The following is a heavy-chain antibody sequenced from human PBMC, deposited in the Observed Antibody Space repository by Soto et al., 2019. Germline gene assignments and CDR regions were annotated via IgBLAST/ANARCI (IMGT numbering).Heavy chain of an antibody. CDR3: ARDFCGGDCSDDYYYYAMDV. V-gene: IGHV4-61*01. CDR1: GGSVSSRSHY. Sequence: QVQLQESGPGLVKPSETLSLTCTVSGGSVSSRSHYWSWIRQPPGKGLEWIGYIYYSGSTKYNPSLRSRVTISLDTSKNQFSLKVSSVTAADTAIYYCARDFCGGDCSDDYYYYAMDVWGQGTTVTVSS. CDR2: IYYSGST. J-gene: IGHJ6*02. D-gene: IGHD2-21*02.